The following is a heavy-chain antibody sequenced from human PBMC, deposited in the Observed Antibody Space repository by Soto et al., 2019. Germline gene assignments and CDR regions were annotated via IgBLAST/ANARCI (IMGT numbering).Heavy chain of an antibody. CDR2: ISSSSSTI. CDR1: GFTFSSYS. CDR3: ARASSSWHHYYYYYMDV. Sequence: GGSLRLSCAASGFTFSSYSMNWVRQAPGKGLEWVSYISSSSSTIYYADSVKGRFTISRDNAKNSLYLQMNSLRAEDTAVYYCARASSSWHHYYYYYMDVWGKGTTVTVSS. J-gene: IGHJ6*03. D-gene: IGHD6-13*01. V-gene: IGHV3-48*01.